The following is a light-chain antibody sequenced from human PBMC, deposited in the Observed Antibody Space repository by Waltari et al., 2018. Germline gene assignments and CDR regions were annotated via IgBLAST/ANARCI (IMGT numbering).Light chain of an antibody. CDR3: QHYNNYPVA. Sequence: DIQMTQSPSTLSASVGDRVTITCRASQSISIWLAGYQQKPGKAPKLLISKPFSLESGVPSRFSGSGSGTEFTLTISNLQPDDFATYYCQHYNNYPVAFGQGTKLEI. V-gene: IGKV1-5*03. CDR2: KPF. J-gene: IGKJ2*01. CDR1: QSISIW.